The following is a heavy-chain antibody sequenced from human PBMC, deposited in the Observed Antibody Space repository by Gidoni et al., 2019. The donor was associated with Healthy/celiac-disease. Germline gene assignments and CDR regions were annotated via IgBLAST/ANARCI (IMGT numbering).Heavy chain of an antibody. CDR3: ARGPSYYCGGDCYTYYFDY. Sequence: EVQLVESGGGLVQPGGSLRLSCAASAFTFSSFWLSWVRQAPGKGLEWVANIKQDGSEKYYVDSVKGRFTISRDNAKNSLYLQMNSLRAEDTAVYYCARGPSYYCGGDCYTYYFDYWGQGTLVTVSS. J-gene: IGHJ4*02. D-gene: IGHD2-21*02. V-gene: IGHV3-7*04. CDR1: AFTFSSFW. CDR2: IKQDGSEK.